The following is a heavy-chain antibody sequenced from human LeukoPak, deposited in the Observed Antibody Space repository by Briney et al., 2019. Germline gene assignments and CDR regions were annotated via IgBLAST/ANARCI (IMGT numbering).Heavy chain of an antibody. J-gene: IGHJ3*02. Sequence: GGSLRLSCAASGFTVSDNYMSWVRQAPGKGLEWVSAISGSGGSTYYADSVKGRFTISRDNSKNTLYLQMNSLRAEDTAVYYCAKAADAFDIWGQGTMVTVSS. CDR1: GFTVSDNY. CDR3: AKAADAFDI. V-gene: IGHV3-23*01. CDR2: ISGSGGST.